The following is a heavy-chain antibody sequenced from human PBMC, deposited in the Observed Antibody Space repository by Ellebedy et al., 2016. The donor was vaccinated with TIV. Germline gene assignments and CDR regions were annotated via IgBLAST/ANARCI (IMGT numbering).Heavy chain of an antibody. J-gene: IGHJ4*02. CDR3: LGGSHAGF. CDR1: GFTFSRYW. V-gene: IGHV3-7*01. Sequence: GESLKISXVVSGFTFSRYWMNWVRQAPGKGLEWVANIKEDGSEKLYVDSVKGRFTISRDNAKNSLYLQMNNLRVEDTAVYYRLGGSHAGFWGQGTLVTVSS. CDR2: IKEDGSEK. D-gene: IGHD1-26*01.